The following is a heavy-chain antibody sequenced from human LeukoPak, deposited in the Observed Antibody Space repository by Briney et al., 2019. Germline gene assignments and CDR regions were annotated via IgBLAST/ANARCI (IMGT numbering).Heavy chain of an antibody. J-gene: IGHJ3*02. CDR2: ISWNSGSI. CDR1: GFTFDDYA. Sequence: PGGSLRLSCAASGFTFDDYAMHWVRQAPGKGLEWVSGISWNSGSIGYADSVKGRFTISRDNAKNSLYLQMNSLRAEDMALYYCAKAASARVSSAFDIWGQGTMVTVSS. CDR3: AKAASARVSSAFDI. V-gene: IGHV3-9*03. D-gene: IGHD6-13*01.